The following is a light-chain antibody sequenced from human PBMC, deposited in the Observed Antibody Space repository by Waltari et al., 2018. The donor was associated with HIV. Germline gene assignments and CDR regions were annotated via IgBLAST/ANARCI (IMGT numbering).Light chain of an antibody. Sequence: QSVLPQPPSPSAAPGPRVIISCSGCHPNIGSNSVSWYQAVPGRGPRLLIYDDFKRSTGIPDRFSGSKSGTAATLAISGLQTGDEADYYCGTWDASLSVGTFGGGTRVSVL. CDR3: GTWDASLSVGT. CDR1: HPNIGSNS. V-gene: IGLV1-51*01. CDR2: DDF. J-gene: IGLJ2*01.